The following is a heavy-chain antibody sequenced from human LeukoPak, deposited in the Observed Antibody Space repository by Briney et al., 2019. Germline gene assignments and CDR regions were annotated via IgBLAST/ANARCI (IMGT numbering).Heavy chain of an antibody. CDR2: IYPGDSDT. J-gene: IGHJ5*02. Sequence: GESLKISCKGSGYSFTSYWIGWVRQMPGKGLEWMGIIYPGDSDTRYSPSFQGQITISAGKSISTAYLQWSSLEASDTAMYYCARRVVTTLNLGWFDPWGQGTLVTVSS. CDR3: ARRVVTTLNLGWFDP. CDR1: GYSFTSYW. D-gene: IGHD4-11*01. V-gene: IGHV5-51*01.